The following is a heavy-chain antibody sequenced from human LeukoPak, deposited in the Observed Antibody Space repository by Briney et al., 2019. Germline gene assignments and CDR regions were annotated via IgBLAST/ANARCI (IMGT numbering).Heavy chain of an antibody. D-gene: IGHD4-23*01. CDR2: IYYSGGA. CDR1: GGSISGHY. Sequence: SETLSLTCTVSGGSISGHYWSWIRQPPGKGLEWIAYIYYSGGANYNPSLKSRVTISVDTSKNQFSLKLSSETAADTAVYYCARHDDYGGNSFDYWGQGTLVTVSS. V-gene: IGHV4-59*11. J-gene: IGHJ4*02. CDR3: ARHDDYGGNSFDY.